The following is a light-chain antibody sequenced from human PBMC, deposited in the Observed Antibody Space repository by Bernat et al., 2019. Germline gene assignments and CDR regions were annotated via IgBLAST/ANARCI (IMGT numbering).Light chain of an antibody. CDR2: DVN. CDR1: SSDVGGYNY. Sequence: QSALTQPPSASGSPGQSVTISCTGTSSDVGGYNYVSWYQQHPGKAPKLMIYDVNNRPSGVPNRFSGSKSGNTASLTISGLQTEDEADYYCTSATSSSTLVFGTGTEVTVL. CDR3: TSATSSSTLV. J-gene: IGLJ1*01. V-gene: IGLV2-14*03.